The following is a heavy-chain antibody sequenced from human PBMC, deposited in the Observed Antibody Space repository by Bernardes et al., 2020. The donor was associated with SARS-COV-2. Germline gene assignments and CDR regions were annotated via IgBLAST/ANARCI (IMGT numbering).Heavy chain of an antibody. CDR2: IGGSSGGT. Sequence: GGSLRLSCAASGFTFSNYALSWVRQAPGKGLEWVSFIGGSSGGTYYANSVKGRFTISRDNSKNTLYLQMNSLRAEDTAVYYCAKVPEYDFWSGYSAGKYHFDQWGQGTLVTVSS. J-gene: IGHJ4*02. V-gene: IGHV3-23*01. CDR1: GFTFSNYA. D-gene: IGHD3-3*01. CDR3: AKVPEYDFWSGYSAGKYHFDQ.